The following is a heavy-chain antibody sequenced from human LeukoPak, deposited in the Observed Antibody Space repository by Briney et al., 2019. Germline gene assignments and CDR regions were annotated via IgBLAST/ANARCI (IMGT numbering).Heavy chain of an antibody. CDR3: ARGGGRHVEY. V-gene: IGHV3-48*03. J-gene: IGHJ4*02. Sequence: GGSLRLSCAASGFTFSSYEMNWVRQAPGKGLEWVSYISGSGSTIYYADSVKGRFTISRDNAKNSLFLQMNSLRVEDTAVYYCARGGGRHVEYWGQGNLVTVSS. CDR1: GFTFSSYE. D-gene: IGHD2/OR15-2a*01. CDR2: ISGSGSTI.